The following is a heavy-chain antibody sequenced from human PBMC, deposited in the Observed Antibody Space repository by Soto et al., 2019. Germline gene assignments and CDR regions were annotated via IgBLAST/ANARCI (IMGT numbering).Heavy chain of an antibody. CDR3: ARDDTPGRHIAGDY. CDR1: GFTFSSYG. D-gene: IGHD2-21*01. V-gene: IGHV3-33*01. J-gene: IGHJ4*02. Sequence: GGSLRLSCAASGFTFSSYGMHWVRQAPGKGLEWVAVIWYDGSNKYYADSVKGRFTISRDNSKNTLYLQMNSLRAEDTAVYYCARDDTPGRHIAGDYWGQGTLVTVSS. CDR2: IWYDGSNK.